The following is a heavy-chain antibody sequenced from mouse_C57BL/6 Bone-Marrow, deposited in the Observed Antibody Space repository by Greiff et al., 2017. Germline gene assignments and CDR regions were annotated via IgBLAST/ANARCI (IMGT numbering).Heavy chain of an antibody. V-gene: IGHV1-54*01. CDR1: GYAFTNYL. D-gene: IGHD1-1*01. CDR2: INPGSGGT. Sequence: QVQLKQSGAELVRPGTSVKVSCKASGYAFTNYLIEWVKQRPGQGLEWIGVINPGSGGTNYNEKFKGKATLTAEKSSSTAYMQLSSLTSEDSAVYFCARGFIYYYGSSYFSYAMDYWGQETSVTVSS. CDR3: ARGFIYYYGSSYFSYAMDY. J-gene: IGHJ4*01.